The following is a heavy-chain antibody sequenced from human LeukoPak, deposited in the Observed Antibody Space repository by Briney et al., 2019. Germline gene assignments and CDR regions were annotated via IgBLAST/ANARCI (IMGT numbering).Heavy chain of an antibody. CDR3: AKDLDLNIVVVPAAAFDY. D-gene: IGHD2-2*01. J-gene: IGHJ4*02. CDR1: GFTFSSYA. CDR2: ISGSGGST. V-gene: IGHV3-23*01. Sequence: GGSLRLSCAASGFTFSSYAMSWVRQAPGKGLERVSAISGSGGSTYYADSAKGRFTISRDNSKNTLYLQMNSLRAEDTAVYYCAKDLDLNIVVVPAAAFDYWGQGTLVTVSS.